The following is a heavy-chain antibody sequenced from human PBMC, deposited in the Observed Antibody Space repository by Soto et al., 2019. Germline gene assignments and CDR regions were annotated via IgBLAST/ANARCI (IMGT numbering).Heavy chain of an antibody. D-gene: IGHD3-16*01. V-gene: IGHV1-18*01. CDR1: GYIFVNYG. Sequence: QVQLVQSGDEVRKPGSSVKVSCKASGYIFVNYGIAWVRQAPGQGLEWMGWISPYSGNTHYASKVQGRLTMTTNTTTHTTYMDLGNPTSDDPAVYYCAMVDNYVTPTPQDVWGQGTTVTVSS. J-gene: IGHJ6*02. CDR3: AMVDNYVTPTPQDV. CDR2: ISPYSGNT.